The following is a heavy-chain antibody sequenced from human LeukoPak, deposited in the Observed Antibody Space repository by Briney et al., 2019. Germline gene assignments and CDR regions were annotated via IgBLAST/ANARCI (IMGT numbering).Heavy chain of an antibody. CDR3: AKHVCSSTSCYRSFDY. CDR1: GFTFSSYA. J-gene: IGHJ4*02. V-gene: IGHV3-23*01. CDR2: INDIGGST. D-gene: IGHD2-2*01. Sequence: GGSLRLSCAASGFTFSSYAMSWVRQAPGKGLEWVSVINDIGGSTYYADSVKGRFTISRDNSKNTLYLQMNSLRAEDTAVYYCAKHVCSSTSCYRSFDYWGQGTLVTVSS.